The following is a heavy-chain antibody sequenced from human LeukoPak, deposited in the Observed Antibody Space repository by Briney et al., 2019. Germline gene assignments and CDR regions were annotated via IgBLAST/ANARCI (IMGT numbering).Heavy chain of an antibody. Sequence: PGRSLRLSCAASGFTFSSYGMHWVRQAPGKGLEGVAVISYDGSNKYYADSVKGRFTISRDNSKNTLYLQMNSLRAEDTAVYYCAKEQTPTRSSSWWTNDAFDIWGQGKMVTASS. CDR1: GFTFSSYG. J-gene: IGHJ3*02. CDR2: ISYDGSNK. D-gene: IGHD6-13*01. CDR3: AKEQTPTRSSSWWTNDAFDI. V-gene: IGHV3-30*18.